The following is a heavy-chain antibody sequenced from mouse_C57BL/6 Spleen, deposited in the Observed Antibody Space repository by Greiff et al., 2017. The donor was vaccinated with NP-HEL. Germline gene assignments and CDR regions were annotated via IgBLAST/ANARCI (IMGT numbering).Heavy chain of an antibody. D-gene: IGHD2-3*01. Sequence: VMLVESGPGLVAPSQSLSITCTVSGFSLTSYGVSWVRQPPGKGLEWLGVIWGDGSTNYHSALLSRLSISKDNSKSQVFLKLNRLQTDDTATYYCAKCYDGYYLYAMDYWGQGTSVTVSS. J-gene: IGHJ4*01. CDR3: AKCYDGYYLYAMDY. CDR2: IWGDGST. CDR1: GFSLTSYG. V-gene: IGHV2-3*01.